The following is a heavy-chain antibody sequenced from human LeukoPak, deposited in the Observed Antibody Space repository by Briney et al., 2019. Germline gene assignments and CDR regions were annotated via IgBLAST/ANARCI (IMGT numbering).Heavy chain of an antibody. J-gene: IGHJ1*01. V-gene: IGHV4-4*07. D-gene: IGHD6-13*01. CDR3: VRMKIYSSSWGFQH. CDR1: GGSIRSYY. CDR2: FYSSVST. Sequence: SETLSLTCTVSGGSIRSYYWSWIRQPAGKGLEWIGRFYSSVSTNYNPSLKSRVTMSVDTSRNLFYLHLTSVTAADTAVYFCVRMKIYSSSWGFQHWGQGALVTVSS.